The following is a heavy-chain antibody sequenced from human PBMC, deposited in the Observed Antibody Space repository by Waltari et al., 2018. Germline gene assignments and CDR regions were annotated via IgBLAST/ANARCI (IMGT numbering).Heavy chain of an antibody. V-gene: IGHV3-72*01. CDR1: GFTFSDHY. CDR2: TRNKANSYTT. CDR3: ARENYYDSSGYRAFDI. J-gene: IGHJ3*02. Sequence: EVQLVESGGGLVQPGGSLRLSCAASGFTFSDHYMDWVRQAPGKGLEWVGRTRNKANSYTTEYAASVKGRFTISRDDSKNSLYLQMNSLKTEDTAVYYCARENYYDSSGYRAFDIWGQGTMVTVSS. D-gene: IGHD3-22*01.